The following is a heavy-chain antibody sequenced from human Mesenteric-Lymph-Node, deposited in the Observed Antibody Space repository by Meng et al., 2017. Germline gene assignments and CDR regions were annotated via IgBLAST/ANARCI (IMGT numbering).Heavy chain of an antibody. CDR2: IDYSGTT. D-gene: IGHD1-26*01. CDR1: GYSSSSGIY. CDR3: ARGAREPQPFEY. J-gene: IGHJ4*02. Sequence: SETLSLTCTVSGYSSSSGIYWGWVRQPPGKGLEWIGSIDYSGTTYDNVSHQSRVIMSVDTTKNQFSLKLTSVTAEDTAVYYCARGAREPQPFEYWGQGTLVTVSS. V-gene: IGHV4-38-2*02.